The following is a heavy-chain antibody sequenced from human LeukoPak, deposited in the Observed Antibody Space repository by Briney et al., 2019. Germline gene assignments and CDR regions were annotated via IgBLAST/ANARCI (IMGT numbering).Heavy chain of an antibody. J-gene: IGHJ5*02. CDR2: ITHNANT. CDR1: TGPFSGYY. D-gene: IGHD5-18*01. CDR3: ARCPVLDTAMA. Sequence: SETLSLTCAVYTGPFSGYYWAWIRQPPGEGLEWIGEITHNANTKYNPSLESRVIISVDTSKNQFSLKLNSVTAADTAVYYCARCPVLDTAMAWGQGTQVTVSS. V-gene: IGHV4-34*01.